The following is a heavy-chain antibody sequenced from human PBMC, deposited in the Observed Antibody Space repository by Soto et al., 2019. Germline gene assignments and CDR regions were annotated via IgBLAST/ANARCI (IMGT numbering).Heavy chain of an antibody. CDR3: AILDFGDYLLSYGVDV. D-gene: IGHD4-17*01. J-gene: IGHJ6*02. V-gene: IGHV3-48*03. Sequence: GWSLRLSCAFSVFPFMSYEMNWVRQAPGKGPEWVSYITSSSDAIYYAASVKGRFTVSRDNAKNSLYLQMNSLRAEDTAVYYCAILDFGDYLLSYGVDVWGQGTTVTVSS. CDR1: VFPFMSYE. CDR2: ITSSSDAI.